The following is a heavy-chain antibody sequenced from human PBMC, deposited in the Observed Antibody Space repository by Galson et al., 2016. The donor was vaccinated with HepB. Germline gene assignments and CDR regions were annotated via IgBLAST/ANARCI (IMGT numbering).Heavy chain of an antibody. CDR2: IHVRGATT. J-gene: IGHJ4*02. V-gene: IGHV1-46*01. Sequence: SVKVSCKASGYTFTDYYLHWVRQAPGQGLEYMGVIHVRGATTISTQNFQGRLTMTRDTSTSTVYMELRSLRSDDTAVYYCTREKPATFNFDNWGQGTLVTVSS. CDR1: GYTFTDYY. CDR3: TREKPATFNFDN.